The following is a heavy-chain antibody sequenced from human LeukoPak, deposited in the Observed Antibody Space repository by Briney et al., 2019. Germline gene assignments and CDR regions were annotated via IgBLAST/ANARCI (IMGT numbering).Heavy chain of an antibody. CDR3: AATTLISMIRGDISNGYMDV. Sequence: GGSLRLSCAASGFTVNSNYISWVRQAPGKGLEWVSVIYSGGSTYYADSVRGRFTISRDNSKNTLYLQMNSLRAEDTAVYYCAATTLISMIRGDISNGYMDVWGKGTTVTVSS. CDR1: GFTVNSNY. CDR2: IYSGGST. D-gene: IGHD3-10*01. J-gene: IGHJ6*03. V-gene: IGHV3-66*02.